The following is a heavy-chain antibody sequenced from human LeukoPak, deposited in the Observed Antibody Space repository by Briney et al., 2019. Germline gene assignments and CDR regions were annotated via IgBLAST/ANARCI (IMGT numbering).Heavy chain of an antibody. V-gene: IGHV3-21*01. J-gene: IGHJ6*03. CDR2: IISSSSYI. CDR3: ARDREDCSGGSCYDDYYYYYYMDV. CDR1: GSTFCSYS. Sequence: VGSLRLSCVASGSTFCSYSMNWVRQAPGKGLGWVSSIISSSSYIYYADSVKSRFTISRENDKNSLYLQMNSLRAEDTAVYYCARDREDCSGGSCYDDYYYYYYMDVWGKGTTVTVSS. D-gene: IGHD2-15*01.